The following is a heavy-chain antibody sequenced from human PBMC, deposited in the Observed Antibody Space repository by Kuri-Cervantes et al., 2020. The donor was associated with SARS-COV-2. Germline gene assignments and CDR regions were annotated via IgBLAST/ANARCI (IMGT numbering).Heavy chain of an antibody. Sequence: SQTLSLTCAVYGGSFSGYYWSWIRQPAGKGLEWIGRIYTSGSTNYNPSLKSRVTISVDTSKNQFSLKLSSVTAADTAVYYCARVRSTTAGWFDPWGQGTLVTVSS. J-gene: IGHJ5*02. D-gene: IGHD2/OR15-2a*01. CDR3: ARVRSTTAGWFDP. CDR1: GGSFSGYY. V-gene: IGHV4-59*10. CDR2: IYTSGST.